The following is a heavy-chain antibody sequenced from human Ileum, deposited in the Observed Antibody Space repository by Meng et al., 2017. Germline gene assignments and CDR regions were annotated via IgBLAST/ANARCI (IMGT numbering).Heavy chain of an antibody. V-gene: IGHV4-34*01. Sequence: QVRLRPWGAGLLRPSEPLSPTCAVYGGSFSGYYWSWIRQPPGKGLEWIGEINHSGSTNYNPSLKSRVTISVDTSKNQFSLKLSSVTAADTAVYYCARGGPWFDPWGQGTLVTVSS. CDR1: GGSFSGYY. J-gene: IGHJ5*02. CDR2: INHSGST. CDR3: ARGGPWFDP.